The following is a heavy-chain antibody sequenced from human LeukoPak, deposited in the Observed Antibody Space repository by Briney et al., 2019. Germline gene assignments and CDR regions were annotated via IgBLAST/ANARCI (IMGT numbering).Heavy chain of an antibody. CDR3: ARGLFSGSPGFSYYFDY. CDR1: GFSFEEHG. D-gene: IGHD1-26*01. V-gene: IGHV3-20*04. CDR2: INWNGGST. Sequence: GGSLRLSCAASGFSFEEHGMSWVRQAPGKGLEWVSGINWNGGSTGYADSVKGRFTISRDNAKNSLYLQMNSLRVEDTALYYCARGLFSGSPGFSYYFDYWGQGTLVTVSS. J-gene: IGHJ4*02.